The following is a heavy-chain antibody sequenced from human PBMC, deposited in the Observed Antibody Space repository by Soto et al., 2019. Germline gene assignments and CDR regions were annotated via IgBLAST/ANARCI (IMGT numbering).Heavy chain of an antibody. J-gene: IGHJ6*04. D-gene: IGHD3-3*01. CDR3: ARHWSKGWPSYYYCGMDV. Sequence: LSLTCTVSGGSISSYYWSWIRQPPGKGLEWIGYIYYSGSTNYNPSLKSRVTISVDTSKNQFSLKLSSVTAADTAVYYCARHWSKGWPSYYYCGMDVWGKGTKVTVSS. CDR2: IYYSGST. V-gene: IGHV4-59*08. CDR1: GGSISSYY.